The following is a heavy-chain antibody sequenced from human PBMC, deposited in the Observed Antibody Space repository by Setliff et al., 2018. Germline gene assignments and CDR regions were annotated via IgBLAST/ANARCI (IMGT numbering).Heavy chain of an antibody. D-gene: IGHD6-13*01. CDR3: ASAGHSGSWFPFDAFHI. CDR1: GFTFSTHS. Sequence: LRLSCAASGFTFSTHSMNWVRQAPGKGLEWVSSISRSSTYIYYADPMKGRFTISRDNAKNSLYLQMNSLRAEDTAVYYCASAGHSGSWFPFDAFHIWGRGTMVTVSS. CDR2: ISRSSTYI. V-gene: IGHV3-21*01. J-gene: IGHJ3*02.